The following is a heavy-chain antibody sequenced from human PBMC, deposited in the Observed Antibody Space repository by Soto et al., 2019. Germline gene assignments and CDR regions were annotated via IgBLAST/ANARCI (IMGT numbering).Heavy chain of an antibody. D-gene: IGHD4-17*01. J-gene: IGHJ4*02. V-gene: IGHV3-73*01. CDR3: ASLWNYDYADLTFDY. CDR1: GFTFSGSA. CDR2: IRSKTNNYAT. Sequence: GGSLRLSCAASGFTFSGSAMHWVRQASGKGLEWVGRIRSKTNNYATAYAASVKGRFTISRDDSKNAAYLQMNSLETEDTAVYDFASLWNYDYADLTFDYWGQGALVTVSS.